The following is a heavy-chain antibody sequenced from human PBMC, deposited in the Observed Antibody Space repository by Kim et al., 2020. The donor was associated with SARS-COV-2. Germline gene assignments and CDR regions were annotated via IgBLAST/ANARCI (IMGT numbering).Heavy chain of an antibody. V-gene: IGHV1-69*04. CDR1: GGTFSSYA. CDR3: ARESPTGYFDWLFQGWFDP. CDR2: IIPILGIA. D-gene: IGHD3-9*01. Sequence: SVKVSCKASGGTFSSYAISWVRQAPGQGLEWMGRIIPILGIANYAQKFQGRVTITADKSTSTAYMELSSLRSEDTAVYYCARESPTGYFDWLFQGWFDPWGQGTLVTVSS. J-gene: IGHJ5*02.